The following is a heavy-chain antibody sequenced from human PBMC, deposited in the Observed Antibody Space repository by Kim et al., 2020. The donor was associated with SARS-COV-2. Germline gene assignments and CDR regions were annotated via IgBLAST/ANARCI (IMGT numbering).Heavy chain of an antibody. D-gene: IGHD5-18*01. CDR3: ARPNTATGDYYYYGMDV. V-gene: IGHV4-39*01. CDR1: GGSISSSSYY. CDR2: IYYSGST. Sequence: SETLSLTCTVSGGSISSSSYYWGWIRQPPGKGLEWIGSIYYSGSTYYNPSLKSRVTISVDTSKNQFSLKLSSVTAADTAVYYCARPNTATGDYYYYGMDVWGQGTTVTVSS. J-gene: IGHJ6*02.